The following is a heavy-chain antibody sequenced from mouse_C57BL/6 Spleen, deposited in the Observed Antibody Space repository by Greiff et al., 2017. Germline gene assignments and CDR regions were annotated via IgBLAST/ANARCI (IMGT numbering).Heavy chain of an antibody. CDR2: IHPNSGST. J-gene: IGHJ3*01. V-gene: IGHV1-64*01. CDR3: ARGTGTGFAY. Sequence: QVQLQQPGAELVKPGASVKLSCKASGYTFTSYWMHWVKQRPGQGLEWIGMIHPNSGSTNYNEKFKSKATLTVEKSSSTACMQRSSLTSEDSAVYYCARGTGTGFAYWGQGTLVTGSA. CDR1: GYTFTSYW. D-gene: IGHD4-1*01.